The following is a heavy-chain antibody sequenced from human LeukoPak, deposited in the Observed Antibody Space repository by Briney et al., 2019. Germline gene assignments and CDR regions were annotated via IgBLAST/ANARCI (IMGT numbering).Heavy chain of an antibody. CDR1: GFIFSDYS. J-gene: IGHJ4*02. CDR2: ISSGGSTI. CDR3: ARDETGVGSGGIDF. Sequence: GGSLRLSCAASGFIFSDYSMNWVRQTPGKGLEWVAYISSGGSTIYYADSVRGRFTISRDSARNSLYLQMNSLGDEDTAVYYCARDETGVGSGGIDFWGQGTLVTVSS. V-gene: IGHV3-48*02. D-gene: IGHD2-8*02.